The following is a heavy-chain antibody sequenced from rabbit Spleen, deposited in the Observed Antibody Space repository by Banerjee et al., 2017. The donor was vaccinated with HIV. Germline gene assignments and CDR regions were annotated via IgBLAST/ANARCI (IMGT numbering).Heavy chain of an antibody. J-gene: IGHJ6*01. Sequence: QSLEESGGDLVKPGASLTLTCKASGFDFTSTYYMCWVRQAPGKGLEWIGYIDPVFGSTYYASWVNGRFTISSHNAQNTLYLQLNSLTVADTATYFCARDTGTSFSTYGMDLWGPGTLVTVS. D-gene: IGHD8-1*01. CDR1: GFDFTSTYY. CDR2: IDPVFGST. CDR3: ARDTGTSFSTYGMDL. V-gene: IGHV1S40*01.